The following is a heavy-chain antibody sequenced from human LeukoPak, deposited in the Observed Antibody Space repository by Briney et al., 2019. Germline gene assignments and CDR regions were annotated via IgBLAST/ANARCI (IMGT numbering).Heavy chain of an antibody. J-gene: IGHJ4*02. CDR1: GFTFSSYA. CDR2: IYSGGST. V-gene: IGHV3-53*01. Sequence: GGSLRLSCAVSGFTFSSYAMNWVRQAPGKGLEWVSVIYSGGSTYYADSVKGRFTISRDNSKNTLYLQMNSLRAEDTAVYYCARLYDSSGYYANYFDYWGQGTLVTVSS. D-gene: IGHD3-22*01. CDR3: ARLYDSSGYYANYFDY.